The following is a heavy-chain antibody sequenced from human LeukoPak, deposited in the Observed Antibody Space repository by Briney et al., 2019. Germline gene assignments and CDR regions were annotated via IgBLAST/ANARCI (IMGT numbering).Heavy chain of an antibody. V-gene: IGHV3-21*01. CDR3: ATXXVVVPAXIXDY. Sequence: GGSLRLSCAASGFTFSSYSMNWVRQAPGKGLEWVSSISSSSSYIYYADSVKGRFTISRDNAKNSLYLQMNSLRAEDTAVYYCATXXVVVPAXIXDYWGQXXXVTV. CDR1: GFTFSSYS. D-gene: IGHD2-2*02. J-gene: IGHJ4*02. CDR2: ISSSSSYI.